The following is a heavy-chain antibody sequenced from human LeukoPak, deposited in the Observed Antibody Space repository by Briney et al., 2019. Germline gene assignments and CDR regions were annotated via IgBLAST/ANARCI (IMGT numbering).Heavy chain of an antibody. V-gene: IGHV4-39*02. Sequence: TSETLSLTCSVSGGSMNTTLYYWAWVRQPPGKGLEWIGSIYYNGKTYYNPSLKSRLTISVDMSKSRFSLELTSVTAADTAFYYCARDSGTGVPSAGIVLGWFDPWGQGILVTVSS. D-gene: IGHD5/OR15-5a*01. CDR3: ARDSGTGVPSAGIVLGWFDP. CDR2: IYYNGKT. CDR1: GGSMNTTLYY. J-gene: IGHJ5*02.